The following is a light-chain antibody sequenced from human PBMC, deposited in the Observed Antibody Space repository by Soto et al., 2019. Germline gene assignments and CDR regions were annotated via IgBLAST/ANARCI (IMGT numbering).Light chain of an antibody. CDR1: QSVGSN. Sequence: EIVMTQSPATLSVSPGERATLSCRASQSVGSNLAWYQQKPGQAPRLLIYGASNGATGIPARFSGSGSGTEFTLTISSLQSEDFAVYYCQQYNYWPPFTFGPGTKVEIK. CDR2: GAS. V-gene: IGKV3-15*01. J-gene: IGKJ3*01. CDR3: QQYNYWPPFT.